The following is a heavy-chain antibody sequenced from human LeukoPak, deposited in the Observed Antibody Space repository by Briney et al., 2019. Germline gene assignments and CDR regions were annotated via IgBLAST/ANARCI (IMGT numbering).Heavy chain of an antibody. CDR3: ASSLMTQGLGHFQR. CDR2: ISYDGSNK. V-gene: IGHV3-30-3*01. CDR1: GFTFSGYA. J-gene: IGHJ1*01. D-gene: IGHD3-16*01. Sequence: PGGSLRLSCAASGFTFSGYAMHWVRQAPGEGLEWVAVISYDGSNKYYADSVKGRFTISRDNSKNTLYLQMNSLRAEDTAVYYCASSLMTQGLGHFQRWGQGTLVTVSS.